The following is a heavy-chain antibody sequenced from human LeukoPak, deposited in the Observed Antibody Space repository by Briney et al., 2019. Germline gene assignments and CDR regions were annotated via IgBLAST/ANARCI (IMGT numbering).Heavy chain of an antibody. D-gene: IGHD4-17*01. Sequence: HTGGSLRLSCAASGFTFSSYAMSWVRQAPGKGLEWVSAISGSGGSTYYADSVKGRFTISRDNSKNTLYLQMNSLRAEDTAVYYCAREYGDYAGYYYYYGMDVWGQGTTVTVSS. CDR3: AREYGDYAGYYYYYGMDV. CDR1: GFTFSSYA. J-gene: IGHJ6*02. CDR2: ISGSGGST. V-gene: IGHV3-23*01.